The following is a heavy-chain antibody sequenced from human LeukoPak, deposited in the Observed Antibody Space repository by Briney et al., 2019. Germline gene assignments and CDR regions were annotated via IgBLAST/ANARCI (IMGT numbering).Heavy chain of an antibody. CDR2: INPSGAGT. D-gene: IGHD3-9*01. Sequence: ASVKVSYKASGGTFSSYAISWVRQAPGQGLEWMGIINPSGAGTTYAQKFQGRVTLTMDTSTTTVYMELSSLRSEDTAVYYCARGDRLPGYSAPVGDYWGQGTLVTVSS. CDR3: ARGDRLPGYSAPVGDY. J-gene: IGHJ4*02. V-gene: IGHV1-46*01. CDR1: GGTFSSYA.